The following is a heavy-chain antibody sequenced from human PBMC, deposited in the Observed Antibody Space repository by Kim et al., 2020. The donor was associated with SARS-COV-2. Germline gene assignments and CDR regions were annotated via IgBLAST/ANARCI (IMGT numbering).Heavy chain of an antibody. J-gene: IGHJ5*02. CDR3: ARGITIFEA. V-gene: IGHV4-34*01. Sequence: RGATHYNPNLTSRVTTSIATSKKQFSLKRTSVTAADTAVYYCARGITIFEAWGQGTLVTVSS. CDR2: RGAT. D-gene: IGHD3-3*01.